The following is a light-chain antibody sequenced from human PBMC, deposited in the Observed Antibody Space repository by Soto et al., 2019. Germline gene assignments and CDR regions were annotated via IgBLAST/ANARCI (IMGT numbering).Light chain of an antibody. Sequence: VIWMTQSPSLLSASTGDRVTLSCRMSQGISSYLAWYQQKPGKAPNLLIYDASSLESGVPSRFSGSGSGTEFTLTISSLQPDDFATYYCQQYNSYSPLTFGGGTRLEIK. CDR2: DAS. CDR1: QGISSY. J-gene: IGKJ5*01. V-gene: IGKV1D-8*03. CDR3: QQYNSYSPLT.